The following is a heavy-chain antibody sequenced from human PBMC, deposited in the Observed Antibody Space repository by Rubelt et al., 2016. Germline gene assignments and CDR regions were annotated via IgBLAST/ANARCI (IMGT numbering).Heavy chain of an antibody. V-gene: IGHV1-69*04. CDR1: GGTFSSYA. D-gene: IGHD3-10*01. Sequence: QVQLVQSGAEVKKPGSSVKVSCKASGGTFSSYAISWVRQAPGQGLEWMGRIIPILGIANYAQKFHGRVTITADKSPRTAYMELSSLRSEDTAVYYCARGVEYYYGSGTNWFDPWGQGTLVTVSS. CDR3: ARGVEYYYGSGTNWFDP. CDR2: IIPILGIA. J-gene: IGHJ5*02.